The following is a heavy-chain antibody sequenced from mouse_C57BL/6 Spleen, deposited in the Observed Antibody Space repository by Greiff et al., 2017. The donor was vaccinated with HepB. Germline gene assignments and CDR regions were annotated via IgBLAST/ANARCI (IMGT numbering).Heavy chain of an antibody. CDR1: GFTFSSYA. CDR3: AREGGRGFAY. V-gene: IGHV5-4*01. D-gene: IGHD3-3*01. Sequence: EVKLVESGGGLVKPGGSLKLSCAASGFTFSSYAMSWVRQTPEKRLEWVATISDGGSYTYYPDNVKGRFTISRDNAKNNLYLQMGHLKSEDTAMYYCAREGGRGFAYWGQGTLVTVSA. J-gene: IGHJ3*01. CDR2: ISDGGSYT.